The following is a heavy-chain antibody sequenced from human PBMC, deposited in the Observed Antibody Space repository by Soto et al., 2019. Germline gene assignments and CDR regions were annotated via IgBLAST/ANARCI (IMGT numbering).Heavy chain of an antibody. V-gene: IGHV4-39*01. Sequence: QLQLQESGPGLVKPSETLSLTCTVSGGSISSSSYYWGWIRQPPGKGLEWIGSIYYSGSTYYNPSLKGRVPISGDTSKNPFSLELGSVAAPDTAVYYWGGGGGLAAAAPAPFDYWGQGTLVTVSS. J-gene: IGHJ4*02. CDR1: GGSISSSSYY. CDR2: IYYSGST. D-gene: IGHD6-13*01. CDR3: GGGGGLAAAAPAPFDY.